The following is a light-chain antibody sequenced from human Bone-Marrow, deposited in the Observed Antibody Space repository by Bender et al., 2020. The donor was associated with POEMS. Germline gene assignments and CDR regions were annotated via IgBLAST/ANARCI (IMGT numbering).Light chain of an antibody. CDR2: EVN. Sequence: QSALTQPASVSGSPGQSITISCTGTDNDVGNFHRVSWYQQYPGKAPKVIIYEVNKRPSGVSDRFSGSLSGNTASLTISGLQADDEAEYYCCSYASSRTWVFGGGTKLTVL. J-gene: IGLJ3*02. CDR3: CSYASSRTWV. V-gene: IGLV2-23*02. CDR1: DNDVGNFHR.